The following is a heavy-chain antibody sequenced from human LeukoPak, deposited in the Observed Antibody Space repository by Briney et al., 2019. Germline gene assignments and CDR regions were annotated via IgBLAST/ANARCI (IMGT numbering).Heavy chain of an antibody. CDR3: ARVRYSSSWFDY. V-gene: IGHV4-39*07. CDR2: IYYSGST. J-gene: IGHJ4*02. Sequence: PSETLSLTCTVSGGSISSSSYYWGWIRQPPGKGLEWIGSIYYSGSTYYNPSLKSRVTISVDTSKNQFSLKLSSVTAADTAVYYCARVRYSSSWFDYWGQGTLVTVSS. D-gene: IGHD6-13*01. CDR1: GGSISSSSYY.